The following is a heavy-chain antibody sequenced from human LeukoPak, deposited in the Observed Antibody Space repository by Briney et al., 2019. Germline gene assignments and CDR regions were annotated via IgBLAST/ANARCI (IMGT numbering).Heavy chain of an antibody. CDR3: ARKGSNSESWSYFYYYYMDV. CDR1: GFTFSDYY. D-gene: IGHD2/OR15-2a*01. V-gene: IGHV3-11*04. Sequence: KAGGSLRLSCAASGFTFSDYYMSWIRQAPGKGLEWVSYISSSGSTIYYADSVKGRFTISRDNSKNTLYLQVNSLRPDDTAEYYCARKGSNSESWSYFYYYYMDVWGKGTTVTVSS. J-gene: IGHJ6*03. CDR2: ISSSGSTI.